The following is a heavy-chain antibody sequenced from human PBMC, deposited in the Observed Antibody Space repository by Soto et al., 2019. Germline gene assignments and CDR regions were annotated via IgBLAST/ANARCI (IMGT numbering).Heavy chain of an antibody. D-gene: IGHD3-16*01. J-gene: IGHJ6*02. CDR2: MNPNSANT. CDR3: AEKGVRGMDV. V-gene: IGHV1-8*01. CDR1: GYTFTSYD. Sequence: QVQLVQSGAEVKKPGASVKVSCKASGYTFTSYDINWVRQATGQGLEWMGWMNPNSANTGYAQRFQGRVTMTRNTPITTPYMELTSLRPEDTAVYSCAEKGVRGMDVGAKGPRSPSP.